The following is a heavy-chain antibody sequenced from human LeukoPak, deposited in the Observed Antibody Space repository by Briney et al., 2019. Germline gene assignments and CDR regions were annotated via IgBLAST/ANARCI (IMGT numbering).Heavy chain of an antibody. V-gene: IGHV4-59*08. Sequence: SETLSLTCTVSGASISSYHWSWIRQPPGRGLEWIGYTHYSGTTNYNPSLRSRLTMSVDTSKNQFSLKLTSVTAADTAVYYCLTVDATMRVDYRGQGTLVTVSS. D-gene: IGHD5-18*01. J-gene: IGHJ4*02. CDR2: THYSGTT. CDR3: LTVDATMRVDY. CDR1: GASISSYH.